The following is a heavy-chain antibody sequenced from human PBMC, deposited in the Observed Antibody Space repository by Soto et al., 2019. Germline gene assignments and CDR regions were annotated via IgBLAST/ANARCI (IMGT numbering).Heavy chain of an antibody. CDR1: GGSISSGGYY. CDR2: IYYSGST. J-gene: IGHJ5*02. D-gene: IGHD3-22*01. Sequence: PSETLSLTCTVSGGSISSGGYYWSWIRQHPGKGLEWIGYIYYSGSTYYNPSLKSRVTISVDTSKNQFSLKLSSVTAADTAVYYCARVRRGSPPYYYDSSGYYYPGTRENYAYDPNNWFDPWGQGTLVTVSS. V-gene: IGHV4-31*03. CDR3: ARVRRGSPPYYYDSSGYYYPGTRENYAYDPNNWFDP.